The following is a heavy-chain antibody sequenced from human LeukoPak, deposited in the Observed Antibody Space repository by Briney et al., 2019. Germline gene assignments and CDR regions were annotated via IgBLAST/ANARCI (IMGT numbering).Heavy chain of an antibody. CDR3: TRDPMGDFWSGYSDY. CDR1: GFTFSGSA. J-gene: IGHJ4*02. V-gene: IGHV3-73*01. Sequence: GGSLRLSCAASGFTFSGSAMHWVRQASGKGLEWVGRIRSKANSYATAYAASVKGRFTISRDDSKNTAYLQMNSLKTEDTAVYYCTRDPMGDFWSGYSDYWGQGTLVTVSS. D-gene: IGHD3-3*01. CDR2: IRSKANSYAT.